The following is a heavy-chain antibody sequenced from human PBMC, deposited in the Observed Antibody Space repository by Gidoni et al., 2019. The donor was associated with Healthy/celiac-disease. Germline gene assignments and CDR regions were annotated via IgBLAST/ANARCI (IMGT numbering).Heavy chain of an antibody. Sequence: QLQLQESGPGLVKPSETLSLTCTVSGGSISSSSYYWGWIRQPPGKGLEWIGSIYYSGSTYYNPSLKSRVTISVDTSKNQFSLKLSSVTAADTAVYYCTSIGYDFWSGYYSRLNYYYYMDVWGKGTTVTVSS. J-gene: IGHJ6*03. V-gene: IGHV4-39*01. CDR3: TSIGYDFWSGYYSRLNYYYYMDV. D-gene: IGHD3-3*01. CDR1: GGSISSSSYY. CDR2: IYYSGST.